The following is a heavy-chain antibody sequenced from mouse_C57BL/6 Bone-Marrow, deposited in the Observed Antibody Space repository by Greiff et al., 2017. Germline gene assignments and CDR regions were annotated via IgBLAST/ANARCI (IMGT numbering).Heavy chain of an antibody. CDR2: IWTGGGT. J-gene: IGHJ4*01. D-gene: IGHD2-1*01. Sequence: VQLVESGPGLVAPSQRLSITCTVSGFSLTSYAISWVRQPPGKGLEWLGVIWTGGGTHYNSALKSRLSISKDNSKSQVFLKMNSLQTDDTARYYCASDGNYASDYWGQGTSVTVSS. CDR3: ASDGNYASDY. V-gene: IGHV2-9-1*01. CDR1: GFSLTSYA.